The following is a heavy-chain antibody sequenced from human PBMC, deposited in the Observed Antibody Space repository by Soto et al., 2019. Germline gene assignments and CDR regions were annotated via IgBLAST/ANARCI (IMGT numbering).Heavy chain of an antibody. CDR2: INLRGGTT. V-gene: IGHV1-46*02. CDR3: ASGPDDSDVPRWDH. CDR1: GYNFNQYY. Sequence: QVQLVQSGPEVRKPGASVRLSCATSGYNFNQYYIHWVRQAPGQGLEWMGIINLRGGTTEYAHKFRGRVTVTGDTSTRTAYMELSSLRSEDTAVYFCASGPDDSDVPRWDHWGQGTLITVSS. D-gene: IGHD4-17*01. J-gene: IGHJ4*02.